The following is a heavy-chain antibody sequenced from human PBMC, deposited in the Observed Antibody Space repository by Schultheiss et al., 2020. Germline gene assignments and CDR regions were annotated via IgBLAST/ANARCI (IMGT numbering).Heavy chain of an antibody. J-gene: IGHJ6*02. CDR2: ISAYNGNT. Sequence: ASVKVSCKASGYTFTSYGISWVRQAPGQGLEWMGWISAYNGNTNYAQKLQGRVTMTTDTSTSTAYMELRSLRSDDTAVYYCARAPPPFYYDFWSGPEPYGMDVWGQGTTVTVSS. CDR1: GYTFTSYG. CDR3: ARAPPPFYYDFWSGPEPYGMDV. V-gene: IGHV1-18*01. D-gene: IGHD3-3*01.